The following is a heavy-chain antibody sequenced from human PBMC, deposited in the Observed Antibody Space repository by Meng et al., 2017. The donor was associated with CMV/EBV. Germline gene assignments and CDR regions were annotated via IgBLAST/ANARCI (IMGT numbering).Heavy chain of an antibody. J-gene: IGHJ4*02. Sequence: GESLKISCAASGFTFSSYAMSWVRQAPGKGLEWVSVIYSGGSSTYYADSVKGRFTISRDNSKNTLYLQMTSLRAEDTAVYYCAKESCSSTSCYNYFDYWGQGTLVTVSS. CDR2: IYSGGSST. CDR1: GFTFSSYA. V-gene: IGHV3-23*03. CDR3: AKESCSSTSCYNYFDY. D-gene: IGHD2-2*02.